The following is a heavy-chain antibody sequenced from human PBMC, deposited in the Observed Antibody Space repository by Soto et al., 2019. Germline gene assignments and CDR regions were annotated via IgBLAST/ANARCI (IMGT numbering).Heavy chain of an antibody. Sequence: VRLVESGGGVVQPGRSLRLSCAASGFTFIDYAMHWVRQAPGKGLEWVAVVSHDGRNTHYADSVKGRFTISRDSSKETVSQEMASLRAADTAVYYCGKGGRLWLVTSDFTYWGQGALVSVSS. CDR2: VSHDGRNT. V-gene: IGHV3-30*18. J-gene: IGHJ4*02. CDR1: GFTFIDYA. D-gene: IGHD6-19*01. CDR3: GKGGRLWLVTSDFTY.